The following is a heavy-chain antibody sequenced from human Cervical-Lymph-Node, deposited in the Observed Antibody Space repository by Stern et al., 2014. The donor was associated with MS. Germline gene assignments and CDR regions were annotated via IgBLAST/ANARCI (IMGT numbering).Heavy chain of an antibody. CDR1: GYTFTTYF. CDR2: INTSDGDT. D-gene: IGHD1-1*01. CDR3: ARQRTTGHMDFDY. V-gene: IGHV1-46*01. Sequence: QMQLVQSEAEVKKPGASVNVSCKASGYTFTTYFVHWVRQAPGQGLEWMGIINTSDGDTSYIRSFQGRVTMTRDTSANTVYLRLSNLKSEDTAVYYCARQRTTGHMDFDYWGQGTLVTVSS. J-gene: IGHJ4*02.